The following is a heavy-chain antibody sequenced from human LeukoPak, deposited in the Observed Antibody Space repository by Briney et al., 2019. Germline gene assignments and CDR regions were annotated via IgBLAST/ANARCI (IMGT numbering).Heavy chain of an antibody. CDR2: ISYDGNNK. CDR1: GFTFSSYV. J-gene: IGHJ4*01. D-gene: IGHD3-10*01. CDR3: AKDWVVRGVISY. V-gene: IGHV3-30*18. Sequence: GGSLRLSCAASGFTFSSYVMHWVRQAPGKGLEWVAGISYDGNNKYYAESVKGRFTISRDNSKNTLYLQMNSLRDEDTAVYYCAKDWVVRGVISYWGQGTMVTVSS.